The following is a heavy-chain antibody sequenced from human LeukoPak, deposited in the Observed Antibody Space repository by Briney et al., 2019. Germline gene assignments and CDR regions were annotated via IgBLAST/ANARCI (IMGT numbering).Heavy chain of an antibody. Sequence: PSETLSLTCTVSGASISSGGYHWSWIRQHPGKGLEWIGNDGSPSYNPSLKSRLTISVDTSKSQFSLKLSSVTAADTAIYYCAIYFVDGGGRGTWGQGTLVTVSS. CDR1: GASISSGGYH. CDR3: AIYFVDGGGRGT. V-gene: IGHV4-31*03. J-gene: IGHJ5*02. D-gene: IGHD3-16*01. CDR2: DGSP.